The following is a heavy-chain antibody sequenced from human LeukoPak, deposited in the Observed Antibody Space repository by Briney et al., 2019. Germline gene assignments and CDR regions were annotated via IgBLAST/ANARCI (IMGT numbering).Heavy chain of an antibody. CDR3: ARRGYYDSGGYYGY. J-gene: IGHJ4*02. CDR1: GDSISSNNYY. Sequence: PSETLSLTCTVSGDSISSNNYYWGWIRQPPGKGLEWIGSTYYSGITYYNPSLKSRVTISIDTSKNHFSLRLSSVTAADTAVYYCARRGYYDSGGYYGYWGQGTLVTVSS. CDR2: TYYSGIT. D-gene: IGHD3-22*01. V-gene: IGHV4-39*02.